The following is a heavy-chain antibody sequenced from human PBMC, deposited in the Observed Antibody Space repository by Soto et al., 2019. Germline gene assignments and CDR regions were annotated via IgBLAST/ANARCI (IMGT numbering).Heavy chain of an antibody. CDR3: ARGTVTTLPFYFDY. D-gene: IGHD4-17*01. Sequence: PSETLSLTCAVSSGSISSSNWWSWVRQPPGKGLEWIGEIYHSGSTNYNPSLKSRVTISVDKSKNQFSLKLSSVTAADTAVYYCARGTVTTLPFYFDYWGQGTLVTVSS. CDR2: IYHSGST. J-gene: IGHJ4*02. CDR1: SGSISSSNW. V-gene: IGHV4-4*02.